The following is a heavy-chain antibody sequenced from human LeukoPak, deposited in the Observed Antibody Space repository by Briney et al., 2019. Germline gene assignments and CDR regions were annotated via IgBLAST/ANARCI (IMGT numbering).Heavy chain of an antibody. J-gene: IGHJ4*02. D-gene: IGHD5-12*01. Sequence: GRSLRLSCAASGFTFSSYGMHWVRQAPGKGLEWVAVIWYDGSNKYYADSVKGRFTVSRDNSKNTLYLQMNSLRAEDTAVYYCAKDLKWLFDYWGQGTLVTVSS. CDR1: GFTFSSYG. V-gene: IGHV3-33*06. CDR2: IWYDGSNK. CDR3: AKDLKWLFDY.